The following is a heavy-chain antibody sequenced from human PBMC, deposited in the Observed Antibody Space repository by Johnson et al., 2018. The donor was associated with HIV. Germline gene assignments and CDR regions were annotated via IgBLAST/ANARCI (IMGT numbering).Heavy chain of an antibody. J-gene: IGHJ3*02. Sequence: QLVESGGGVVQPGRSLRLSCAASGFTFDDYAMHWVRQAPGKGLEWVSGISWNSGSIGYADSVKGRFNISRDNSKNALYLQMSSLRPEDTAVYYCAKPPSMGADAFDIWGQGTMVTVSS. V-gene: IGHV3-9*01. CDR3: AKPPSMGADAFDI. D-gene: IGHD3-16*01. CDR1: GFTFDDYA. CDR2: ISWNSGSI.